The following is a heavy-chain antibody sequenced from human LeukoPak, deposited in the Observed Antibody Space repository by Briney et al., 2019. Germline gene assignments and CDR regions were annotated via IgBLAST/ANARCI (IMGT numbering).Heavy chain of an antibody. V-gene: IGHV3-7*05. Sequence: GGSLRLSCAASGFTFSNYWMSWVRQAPGKGLECVANIKQDGSEKYYVDSVKGRFTISRDNAKSSLFLQMNSMRAEDTAVYYCARDSSPGYYDYVWGTYPRYWGQGTLVTVSS. CDR2: IKQDGSEK. J-gene: IGHJ4*02. CDR3: ARDSSPGYYDYVWGTYPRY. D-gene: IGHD3-16*02. CDR1: GFTFSNYW.